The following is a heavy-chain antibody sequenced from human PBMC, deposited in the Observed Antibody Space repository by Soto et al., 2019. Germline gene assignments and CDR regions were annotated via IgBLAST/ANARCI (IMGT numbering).Heavy chain of an antibody. CDR3: ARESEDLTSNFDY. CDR1: GFTFTRYS. Sequence: GGSLILSCAAPGFTFTRYSMNWVRQAPGKGLEWVSSVSSTTNYIYYGDSMKGRFTISRDNAKNSLYLEMNSLRAEDTAVYYCARESEDLTSNFDYWGQGTLVTVSS. J-gene: IGHJ4*02. CDR2: VSSTTNYI. V-gene: IGHV3-21*06.